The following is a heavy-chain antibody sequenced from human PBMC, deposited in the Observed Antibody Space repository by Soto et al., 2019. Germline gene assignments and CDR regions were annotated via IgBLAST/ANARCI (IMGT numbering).Heavy chain of an antibody. Sequence: QVHLVQSVAEVKNPGSSVKVSCKDSGGSFTSNAISWVRQAPGQGLEWMGTVLPIWGTTNYAQKFKGRVTMTADESTSTAYMELTSLRSEDTAVYYCARDRALIGFDHWGQGSLVTVSS. D-gene: IGHD3-16*01. J-gene: IGHJ4*02. CDR1: GGSFTSNA. CDR2: VLPIWGTT. V-gene: IGHV1-69*18. CDR3: ARDRALIGFDH.